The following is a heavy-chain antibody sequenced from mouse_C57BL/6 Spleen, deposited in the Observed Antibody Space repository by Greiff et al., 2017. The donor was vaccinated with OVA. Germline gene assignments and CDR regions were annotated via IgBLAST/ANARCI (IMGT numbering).Heavy chain of an antibody. D-gene: IGHD2-5*01. CDR3: ARIYSNSFFDY. CDR1: GFTFSDYG. CDR2: ISSGSSTI. Sequence: EVMLVESGGGLVKPGGSLKLSCAASGFTFSDYGMHWVRQAPEKGLEWVAYISSGSSTIYYADTVKGRFTISRDNAKNTLFLQMTSLRSEDTAMYYCARIYSNSFFDYWGQGTTLTVSS. V-gene: IGHV5-17*01. J-gene: IGHJ2*01.